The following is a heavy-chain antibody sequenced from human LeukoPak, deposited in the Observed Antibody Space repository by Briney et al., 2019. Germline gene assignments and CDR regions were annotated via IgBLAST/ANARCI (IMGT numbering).Heavy chain of an antibody. CDR2: IYNSGFT. Sequence: PSETLSLTCTVSGGSISSSNHYWGWIRQPPGKGLEWIGTIYNSGFTYYNPSLKSRVTISVDTSKNQFSLTLSSVTAADTAVYYCARRRHADGVQYDFDYWGQGTLVTVSS. CDR1: GGSISSSNHY. V-gene: IGHV4-39*01. J-gene: IGHJ4*02. CDR3: ARRRHADGVQYDFDY. D-gene: IGHD2-8*02.